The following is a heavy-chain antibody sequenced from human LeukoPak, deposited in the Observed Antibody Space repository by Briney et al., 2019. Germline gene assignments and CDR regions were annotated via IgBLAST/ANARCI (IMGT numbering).Heavy chain of an antibody. CDR3: AKDARSIGYCSSTSCYAGFSLDY. Sequence: GGSLRLSCAASGFTFSSYGMHWVRQAPGKGLEWVAFIRYDGSNKYYADSVKGRFTISRDNSKNTLYLQMNSLRAEGTAVYYCAKDARSIGYCSSTSCYAGFSLDYWGQGTLVTVSS. J-gene: IGHJ4*02. D-gene: IGHD2-2*01. V-gene: IGHV3-30*02. CDR2: IRYDGSNK. CDR1: GFTFSSYG.